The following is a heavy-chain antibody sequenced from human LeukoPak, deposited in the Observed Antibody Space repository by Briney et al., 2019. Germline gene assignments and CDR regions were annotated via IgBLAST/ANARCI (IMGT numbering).Heavy chain of an antibody. CDR3: ARDLHSSGXTDX. D-gene: IGHD6-19*01. J-gene: IGHJ4*02. V-gene: IGHV1-69*13. CDR2: IIPIFGTA. CDR1: GGTFSSYA. Sequence: SVKVSCKASGGTFSSYAIGWVRQAPGQGLEWMGGIIPIFGTANYAQKFQGRVTITADESTSTAYMELSSLRSEDTAVYYCARDLHSSGXTDXWGQGTLVTVX.